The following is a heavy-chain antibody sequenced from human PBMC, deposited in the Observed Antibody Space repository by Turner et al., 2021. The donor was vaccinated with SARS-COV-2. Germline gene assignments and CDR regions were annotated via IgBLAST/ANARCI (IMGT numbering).Heavy chain of an antibody. CDR3: ARQVSILGRWLAPFDS. V-gene: IGHV4-39*01. CDR2: FFYSGST. J-gene: IGHJ4*02. CDR1: SGSISSSAYY. Sequence: QLQLQESGPGLVKPSETLSLTCTVSSGSISSSAYYWGWIRQPPGKGLEWIGSFFYSGSTYYSPSLKSRITISVYTSKNQFSLNLSSVTAADTALYYCARQVSILGRWLAPFDSWGQGTLVTVSS. D-gene: IGHD6-19*01.